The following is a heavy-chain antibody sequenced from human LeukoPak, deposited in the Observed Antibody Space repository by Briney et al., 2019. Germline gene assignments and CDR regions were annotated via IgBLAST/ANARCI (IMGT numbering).Heavy chain of an antibody. J-gene: IGHJ3*02. CDR2: IYTSGST. V-gene: IGHV4-61*02. Sequence: PSETLSLTCTVSGGSISSGSYCWSWIRQPAGKGLEWIGRIYTSGSTNYNPSLKSRVTISVDTSKNQFSLKLSSVTAADTAVYYCARDLRFLEWSTHAFDIWGQGTMVTVSS. D-gene: IGHD3-3*01. CDR1: GGSISSGSYC. CDR3: ARDLRFLEWSTHAFDI.